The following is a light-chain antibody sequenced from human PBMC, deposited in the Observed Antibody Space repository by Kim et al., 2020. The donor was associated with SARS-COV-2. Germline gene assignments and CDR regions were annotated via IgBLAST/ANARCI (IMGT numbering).Light chain of an antibody. V-gene: IGKV1-39*01. CDR3: QQSYSTPPYT. Sequence: DIQMTQSPSSLSASAGDRVTITCRASQSISSYLNWYQQKPGKAPKLPIYAASSLQSGVPSRFSGSGSGTDFTLTISSLQPEDFATYYCQQSYSTPPYTFGQGTKLEIK. J-gene: IGKJ2*01. CDR2: AAS. CDR1: QSISSY.